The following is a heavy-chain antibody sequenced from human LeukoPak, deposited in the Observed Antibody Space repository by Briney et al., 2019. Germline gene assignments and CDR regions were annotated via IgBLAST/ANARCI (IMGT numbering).Heavy chain of an antibody. CDR3: AKCRIVGAYPDAFDI. V-gene: IGHV3-21*04. J-gene: IGHJ3*02. Sequence: GGSLRLSCAASGFTFSSYSMNWVRQAPGKGLEWVSSISSGSSYIYYADSVMGRFTISRDNAKNSLYLQMNSLRAEDTAVYYCAKCRIVGAYPDAFDIWGQGTMVTVSS. D-gene: IGHD1-26*01. CDR2: ISSGSSYI. CDR1: GFTFSSYS.